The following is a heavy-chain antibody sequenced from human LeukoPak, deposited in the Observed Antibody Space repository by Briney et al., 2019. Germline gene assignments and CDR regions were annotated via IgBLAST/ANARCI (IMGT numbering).Heavy chain of an antibody. CDR2: ISYDGSHK. D-gene: IGHD2-21*01. J-gene: IGHJ4*02. V-gene: IGHV3-30*04. CDR3: ARDCPRTYCGGDFDY. CDR1: GFIFSSYA. Sequence: GGSLRLSCAASGFIFSSYAMNWVRQAPGKGLEWVAVISYDGSHKYYADSVKGRFTISRDNSKNTLYLQMNSLRPEDTAVYYCARDCPRTYCGGDFDYWGQGTLVTVSS.